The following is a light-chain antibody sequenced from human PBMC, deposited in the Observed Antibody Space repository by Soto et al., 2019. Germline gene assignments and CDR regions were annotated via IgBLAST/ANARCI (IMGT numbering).Light chain of an antibody. Sequence: EKVMTQSPATLSVSPGERVTLSCRASLSVSSNLAWYQQKPGQAPRLLIYGASTRATGIPARFSGSGSGTEFTLTISSLQSEDFALYYCQQYNNWPLTFGQGTRLEIK. CDR3: QQYNNWPLT. CDR1: LSVSSN. V-gene: IGKV3-15*01. CDR2: GAS. J-gene: IGKJ5*01.